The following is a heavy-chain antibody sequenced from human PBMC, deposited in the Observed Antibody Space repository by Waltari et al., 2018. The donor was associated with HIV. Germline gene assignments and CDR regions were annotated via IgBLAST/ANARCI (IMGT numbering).Heavy chain of an antibody. V-gene: IGHV3-23*01. J-gene: IGHJ2*01. CDR1: GFTFSSYA. CDR2: ISAGGVST. D-gene: IGHD3-16*01. Sequence: EVQLLESGGGLVQPGGSLRLSCAASGFTFSSYAMRWVRQAPGKGVEWVSAISAGGVSTYYADSVKGRFTISRDNSKNTVYLQMNSLRGEDTAVYYCARDLGGYWYFDLWGRGTLVTVSS. CDR3: ARDLGGYWYFDL.